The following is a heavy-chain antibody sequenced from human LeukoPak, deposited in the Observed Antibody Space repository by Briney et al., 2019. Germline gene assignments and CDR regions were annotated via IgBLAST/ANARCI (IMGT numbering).Heavy chain of an antibody. V-gene: IGHV1-18*01. CDR1: GYTFTSNG. J-gene: IGHJ6*03. Sequence: AAVKVSCKASGYTFTSNGLTWGRQAPGEGLGWVCWTSPNNGETHFEQTFHGRVTMTTDPSTNTAYMELRTLRSDDTAVYYCARVRTRVFGAYYYMDVWGRGTTVTVSS. CDR2: TSPNNGET. D-gene: IGHD3-3*01. CDR3: ARVRTRVFGAYYYMDV.